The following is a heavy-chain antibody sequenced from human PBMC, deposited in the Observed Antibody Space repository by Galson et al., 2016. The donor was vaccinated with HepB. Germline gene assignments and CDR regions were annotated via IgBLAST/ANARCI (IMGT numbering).Heavy chain of an antibody. CDR2: IVYSGHT. V-gene: IGHV4-39*07. D-gene: IGHD3-16*01. Sequence: SETLSLTCTVSGGSLHSSSFYWGWIRQPPGKGLEWIGNIVYSGHTVYNPSLESRVSMSVDTSKNHFSLNLSSVTAADTAVYYCGRGDPIDLWGQGTLVTVSS. J-gene: IGHJ5*02. CDR3: GRGDPIDL. CDR1: GGSLHSSSFY.